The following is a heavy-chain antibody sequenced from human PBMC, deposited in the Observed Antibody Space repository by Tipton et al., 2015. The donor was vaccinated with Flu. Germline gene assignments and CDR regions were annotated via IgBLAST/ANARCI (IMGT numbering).Heavy chain of an antibody. Sequence: TLSLTCAIFGDSVSSNFSAWNWIRQSPSRGLECLGRTYYRSKWYNDYAPSVRGRITVSPDTAKNQFSLHLSSVTPEDTAVYYCVRGSLSSSFDYWGPGTLVTVSS. CDR1: GDSVSSNFSA. CDR2: TYYRSKWYN. CDR3: VRGSLSSSFDY. V-gene: IGHV6-1*01. J-gene: IGHJ4*02. D-gene: IGHD2-2*01.